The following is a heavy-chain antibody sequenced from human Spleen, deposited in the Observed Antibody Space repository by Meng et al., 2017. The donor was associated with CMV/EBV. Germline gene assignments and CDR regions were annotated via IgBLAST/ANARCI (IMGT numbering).Heavy chain of an antibody. CDR2: IYHTGSN. CDR3: ARLKETVTTFKRFYYGMDV. CDR1: GGSFSGHY. Sequence: SETLSLTCAVYGGSFSGHYWTWIRQPPGKGLEWIGEIYHTGSNNYNPSLKSRVTMSVDPSKNQFSLNLRSVTAADTAVYYCARLKETVTTFKRFYYGMDVWGQGTTVTVSS. D-gene: IGHD4-17*01. V-gene: IGHV4-34*01. J-gene: IGHJ6*02.